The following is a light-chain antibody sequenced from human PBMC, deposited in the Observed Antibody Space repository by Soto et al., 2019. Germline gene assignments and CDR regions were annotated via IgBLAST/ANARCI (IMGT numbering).Light chain of an antibody. CDR3: QHFGSSVFT. Sequence: EVVLTQSPGTLSLSPGERATLSCRASQSVRSSNLAWYQQKPGQGPRLLIYAASSRATAIPDRFSGSGSGTDFTLTISRLEPEDFAVYYCQHFGSSVFTFGPGTKVDVK. CDR1: QSVRSSN. V-gene: IGKV3-20*01. CDR2: AAS. J-gene: IGKJ3*01.